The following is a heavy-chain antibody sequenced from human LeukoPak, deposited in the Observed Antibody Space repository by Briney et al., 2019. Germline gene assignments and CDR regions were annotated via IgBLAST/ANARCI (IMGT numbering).Heavy chain of an antibody. J-gene: IGHJ6*03. CDR3: ARGRIASGAYYYYMDV. V-gene: IGHV4-39*01. CDR2: IYYSGST. D-gene: IGHD2/OR15-2a*01. CDR1: GGSIRSSSYY. Sequence: SETLSLTCTVSGGSIRSSSYYWGWIRQPPGKGLQWIGRIYYSGSTHYNPSLKSRVTISVDTSKNQFSLRLSSVTAADTAVYYCARGRIASGAYYYYMDVWGKGTTVTVSS.